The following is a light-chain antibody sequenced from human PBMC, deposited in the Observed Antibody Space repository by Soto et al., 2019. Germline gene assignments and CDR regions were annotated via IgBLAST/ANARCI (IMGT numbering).Light chain of an antibody. V-gene: IGKV1-39*01. CDR3: QQSYSTPRA. J-gene: IGKJ1*01. Sequence: DIQLTQSPSSLSASVGDKVTITCRASQSIRSYLNWVQQKPGKAPKLLIYAASSLQSGVPSRFSGSGSGTDFTLTISSLQPEDFATYYCQQSYSTPRAFGQGTKVDI. CDR1: QSIRSY. CDR2: AAS.